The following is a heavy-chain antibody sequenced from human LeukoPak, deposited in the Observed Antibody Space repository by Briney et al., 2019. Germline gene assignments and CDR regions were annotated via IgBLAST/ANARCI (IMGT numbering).Heavy chain of an antibody. D-gene: IGHD5/OR15-5a*01. CDR3: VRDRTVSTILDY. Sequence: GGSLRLSCAASGFIFDDYEMNWVRQAPGKGLVWVSAIKTDGSAMQYADSVKGRFAISRDNAKNTVYLQMNSLRDEDTAVYYCVRDRTVSTILDYWGQGTLVTVSS. CDR1: GFIFDDYE. V-gene: IGHV3-74*03. CDR2: IKTDGSAM. J-gene: IGHJ4*02.